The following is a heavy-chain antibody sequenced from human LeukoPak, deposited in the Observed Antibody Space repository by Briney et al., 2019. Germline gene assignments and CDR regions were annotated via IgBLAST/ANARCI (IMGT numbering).Heavy chain of an antibody. D-gene: IGHD3-10*01. V-gene: IGHV3-11*04. J-gene: IGHJ4*02. CDR1: GFTFSDTY. CDR2: ISGSGSTI. Sequence: GGSLRLSCAASGFTFSDTYMSWIRQAPGKGLEWVSYISGSGSTINYADSVKGRFTISTDNTKNSLYLQMNSLRAEDTAVYYCARMDIGLVRDWGQGTLVTVSS. CDR3: ARMDIGLVRD.